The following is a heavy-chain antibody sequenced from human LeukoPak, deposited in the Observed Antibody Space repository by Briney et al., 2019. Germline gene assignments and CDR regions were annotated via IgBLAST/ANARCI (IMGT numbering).Heavy chain of an antibody. D-gene: IGHD5-12*01. CDR3: ARDQPTVTYYFDY. CDR2: IYTSGST. Sequence: SETLSLTCTVSGGSISSYYWSWIRQPPGKGLGWIGYIYTSGSTNYNPSLKSRVTISVDTSKNQFSLKLSSVTAADAAVYYCARDQPTVTYYFDYWGQGTLVTVSS. CDR1: GGSISSYY. J-gene: IGHJ4*02. V-gene: IGHV4-4*09.